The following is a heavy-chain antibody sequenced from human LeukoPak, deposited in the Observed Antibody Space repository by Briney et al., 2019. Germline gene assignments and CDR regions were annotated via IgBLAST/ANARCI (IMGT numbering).Heavy chain of an antibody. CDR3: AGGYSFDSSGWDYFDF. V-gene: IGHV4-34*01. Sequence: PSETLSLTCTVSGGSISSYYWSWIRQPPGKGLEWIGEINHSGSTNYNPSLKSRVTISVDTSKNQFSLKLSSVTAADTAVYYCAGGYSFDSSGWDYFDFWGQGTLVTVSS. CDR1: GGSISSYY. J-gene: IGHJ4*02. D-gene: IGHD3-22*01. CDR2: INHSGST.